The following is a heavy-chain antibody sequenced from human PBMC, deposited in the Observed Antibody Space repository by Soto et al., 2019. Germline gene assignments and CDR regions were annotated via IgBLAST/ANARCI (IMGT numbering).Heavy chain of an antibody. J-gene: IGHJ6*02. D-gene: IGHD4-17*01. CDR3: AKDGMKGTTPRGAYYYYYGMDV. Sequence: EVQLVESGGGLVQPGRSLRLSCAASGFTFDDYAMHWVRQAPGKGLEWVSGISWNSGSIGYADSVKGRFTISRDNAKNSLYLQMSSLRAEDKALYYCAKDGMKGTTPRGAYYYYYGMDVWGQGTTVTVSS. V-gene: IGHV3-9*01. CDR1: GFTFDDYA. CDR2: ISWNSGSI.